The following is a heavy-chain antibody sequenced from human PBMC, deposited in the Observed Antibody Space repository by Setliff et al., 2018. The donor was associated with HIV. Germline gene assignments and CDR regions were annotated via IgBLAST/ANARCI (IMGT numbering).Heavy chain of an antibody. V-gene: IGHV3-7*01. CDR2: INQDGSEQ. CDR3: ASARIPTGGTSTSLDY. D-gene: IGHD1-1*01. Sequence: GGSLRLSCETSGVTFSSHWMSWVRQAPGKGLEWVANINQDGSEQFYVDSVKGRFTISRNNAKNSLFLQLNTLRPEDTAVYYCASARIPTGGTSTSLDYWGQGALVTVSS. CDR1: GVTFSSHW. J-gene: IGHJ4*02.